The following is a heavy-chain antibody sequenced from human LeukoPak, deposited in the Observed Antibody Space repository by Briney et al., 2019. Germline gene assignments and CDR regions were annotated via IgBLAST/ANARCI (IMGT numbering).Heavy chain of an antibody. V-gene: IGHV3-21*01. CDR3: AGENSHQAFDP. J-gene: IGHJ5*02. CDR2: ISHTSTYI. D-gene: IGHD4-11*01. CDR1: GFTFSDYF. Sequence: PGGSLRLSCAASGFTFSDYFMNWVRQAPGKGLEWVSSISHTSTYIYYADSVKGRFTISRDNAKSSLYLQMNSLRADDTAVYYCAGENSHQAFDPWGQGTLVTVSS.